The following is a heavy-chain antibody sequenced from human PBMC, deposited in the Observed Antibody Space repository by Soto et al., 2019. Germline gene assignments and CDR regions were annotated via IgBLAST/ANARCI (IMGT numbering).Heavy chain of an antibody. CDR2: MNPNSGNT. D-gene: IGHD3-3*01. J-gene: IGHJ6*02. Sequence: GASVKVSCKASGYTFTSYDINWVRQATGQGLEWMGWMNPNSGNTGYAQKFQGRVTMTRNTSISTAYMELSSLRSEDTAVYYCARGTYYDFWSGPISGYYYGMDVWGQGTTVT. V-gene: IGHV1-8*01. CDR1: GYTFTSYD. CDR3: ARGTYYDFWSGPISGYYYGMDV.